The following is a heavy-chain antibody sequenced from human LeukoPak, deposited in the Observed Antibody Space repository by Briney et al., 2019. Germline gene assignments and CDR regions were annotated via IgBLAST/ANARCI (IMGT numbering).Heavy chain of an antibody. CDR1: GGSFSGYY. CDR2: INHSGSA. CDR3: ARGAYCSSTSCYTDNWFDP. D-gene: IGHD2-2*02. V-gene: IGHV4-34*01. J-gene: IGHJ5*02. Sequence: SETLSLTCAVYGGSFSGYYWSWIRQPPGKGLEWIGEINHSGSANYNPSLKSRVTISVDTSKNQFSLKLSSVTAADTAVYYCARGAYCSSTSCYTDNWFDPWGQGTLVTVSS.